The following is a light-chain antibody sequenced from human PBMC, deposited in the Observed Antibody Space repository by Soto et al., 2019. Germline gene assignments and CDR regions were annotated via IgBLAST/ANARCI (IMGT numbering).Light chain of an antibody. CDR2: SNN. CDR3: AAWDDSLNGYV. J-gene: IGLJ1*01. Sequence: QSVLTQPPSASGTPGRRVVISFSGSSSNIGSNTVNLYQQLPGTAPKLLIYSNNHRPSGVPDRFSGSKSGTSASLAISGLQSDDEADYYCAAWDDSLNGYVFATGTKVTVL. V-gene: IGLV1-44*01. CDR1: SSNIGSNT.